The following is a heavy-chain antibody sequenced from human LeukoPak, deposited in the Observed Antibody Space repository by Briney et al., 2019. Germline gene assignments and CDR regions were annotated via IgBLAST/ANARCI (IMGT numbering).Heavy chain of an antibody. CDR1: GGSISSGGYS. V-gene: IGHV4-30-2*01. Sequence: SQTLSLTCAVSGGSISSGGYSWSWIRQPPGKGLEWIGYIYHSGSTYYNPSLKSRVTISVDTSKNQFSLKLSSVTAADTAVYYCARLGTVYAVDYWGQGTLVTVSS. D-gene: IGHD5/OR15-5a*01. CDR3: ARLGTVYAVDY. J-gene: IGHJ4*02. CDR2: IYHSGST.